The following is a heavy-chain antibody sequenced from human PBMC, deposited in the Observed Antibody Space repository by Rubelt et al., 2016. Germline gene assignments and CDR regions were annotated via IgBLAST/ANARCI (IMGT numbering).Heavy chain of an antibody. J-gene: IGHJ5*02. CDR2: INHSGST. Sequence: QVQLQQWGAGLLKPSETLSLTCAVYGGSFSGYYWSWIRQPPGKGLEWIGEINHSGSTNYNPSLKSRVTNTVDTSKSQFSRKLSSGPAAATAVYYCARGLARAAAAPRRLWFDPWGQGTLVTVSS. D-gene: IGHD6-13*01. V-gene: IGHV4-34*01. CDR1: GGSFSGYY. CDR3: ARGLARAAAAPRRLWFDP.